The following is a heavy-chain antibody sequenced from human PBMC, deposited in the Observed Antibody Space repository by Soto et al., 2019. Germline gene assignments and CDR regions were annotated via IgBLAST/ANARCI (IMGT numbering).Heavy chain of an antibody. J-gene: IGHJ4*02. V-gene: IGHV4-59*01. CDR2: IYYSGST. D-gene: IGHD1-1*01. Sequence: SETLSLTCTVSGGSISSYYWSWIRQPPGKGLEWIGYIYYSGSTNYNPSLKSRVTISVDTSKNQFSLKLSSVTAADTAVYYCARGLGRNWNDGDYWGQGTLVTVSS. CDR1: GGSISSYY. CDR3: ARGLGRNWNDGDY.